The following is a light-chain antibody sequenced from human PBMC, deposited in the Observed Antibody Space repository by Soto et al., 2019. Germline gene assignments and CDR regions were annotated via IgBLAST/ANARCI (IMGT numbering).Light chain of an antibody. CDR1: SSDVGGYNY. V-gene: IGLV2-14*01. CDR2: EVS. Sequence: QSVLTQPASVSGSPGQSITISCTGTSSDVGGYNYVSWYQQHPGKAPKLIISEVSNRPSGVSNRFSDSKSGNTASLTISGLQAEDEANYYCCSYTTSSTLIFGGGTQLTVL. J-gene: IGLJ2*01. CDR3: CSYTTSSTLI.